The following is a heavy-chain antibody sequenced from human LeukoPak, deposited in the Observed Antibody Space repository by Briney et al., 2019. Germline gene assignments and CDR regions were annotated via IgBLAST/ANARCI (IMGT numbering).Heavy chain of an antibody. D-gene: IGHD3-22*01. CDR3: ARPDSSGYYSY. CDR1: GFTFSNHG. CDR2: IISSSRST. Sequence: GGSLRLSCAASGFTFSNHGMNWVRQAPGKGLEWVSGIISSSRSTYYADSVRGRFTISRDNSRNTLYLQMNSLRAEDTAVYYCARPDSSGYYSYWGQGTLVTVSS. J-gene: IGHJ4*02. V-gene: IGHV3-23*01.